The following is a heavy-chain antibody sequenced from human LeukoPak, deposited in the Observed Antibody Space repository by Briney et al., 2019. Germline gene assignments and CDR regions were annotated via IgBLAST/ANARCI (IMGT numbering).Heavy chain of an antibody. CDR1: GFTFSDHY. Sequence: GGSLRLSCAAYGFTFSDHYVDWVRQAPGKGLEWVGRTRKKVNSYTTEYAASVKGRFIISRDDSKNSLYLQMNSLKVEDTAVYYCARVGGDTGRSFDYWGQGTLVTVSS. CDR3: ARVGGDTGRSFDY. D-gene: IGHD5-18*01. CDR2: TRKKVNSYTT. V-gene: IGHV3-72*01. J-gene: IGHJ4*02.